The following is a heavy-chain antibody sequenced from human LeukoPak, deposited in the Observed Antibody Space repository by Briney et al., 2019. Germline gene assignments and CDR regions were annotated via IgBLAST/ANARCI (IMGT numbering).Heavy chain of an antibody. CDR1: GGSISSGGYY. D-gene: IGHD5-12*01. J-gene: IGHJ2*01. CDR2: IYHSGNT. Sequence: PSETLSLTCTVSGGSISSGGYYWSWIRQPPGKGLEWIGYIYHSGNTYYNPSLKSRVTISVDRSKNQFSLKLNSVTAADTAVYYCARVGGYRQYFDLWGRGTLVTVSS. V-gene: IGHV4-30-2*01. CDR3: ARVGGYRQYFDL.